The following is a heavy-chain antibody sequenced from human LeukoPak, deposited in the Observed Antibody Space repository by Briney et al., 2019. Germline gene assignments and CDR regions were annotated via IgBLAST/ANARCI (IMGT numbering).Heavy chain of an antibody. D-gene: IGHD4-17*01. CDR3: ARGAYGDK. CDR2: ISTQSGNT. V-gene: IGHV1-18*01. CDR1: GYTLTSYG. J-gene: IGHJ4*02. Sequence: ASVRVSCEASGYTLTSYGINWMRQAPGQGLEWMGWISTQSGNTNYAQKVQGRLTLTTDRSTNTAYMELRSLRSDDTAVYYCARGAYGDKWGQGTMVTVSS.